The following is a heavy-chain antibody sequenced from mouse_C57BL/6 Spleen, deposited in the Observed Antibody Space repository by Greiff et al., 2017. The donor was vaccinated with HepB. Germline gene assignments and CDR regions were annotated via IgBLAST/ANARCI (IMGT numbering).Heavy chain of an antibody. D-gene: IGHD1-1*01. V-gene: IGHV1-64*01. CDR2: IHPNSGST. Sequence: VKLQQPGAELVKPGASVKLSCKASGYTFTSYWMHWVKQRPGQGLEWIGMIHPNSGSTNYNEKFKSKATLTVDKSSSTAYMQLSSLTSEDSAVYYCVFPREYGSLFDYWGQGTTLTVAS. CDR1: GYTFTSYW. CDR3: VFPREYGSLFDY. J-gene: IGHJ2*01.